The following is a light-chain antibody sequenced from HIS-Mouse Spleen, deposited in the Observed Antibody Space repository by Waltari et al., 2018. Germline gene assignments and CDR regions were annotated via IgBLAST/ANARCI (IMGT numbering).Light chain of an antibody. CDR1: ALPKKY. Sequence: SYELTQPPPVSVSPGQTARLTCSGDALPKKYAYWYQQKSGQATELVIHEDSKRPSGIPERFSGSSSGTMATLTISGAQVEDEADYYCYSTDSSGNHRVFGGGTKLTVL. CDR2: EDS. V-gene: IGLV3-10*01. CDR3: YSTDSSGNHRV. J-gene: IGLJ2*01.